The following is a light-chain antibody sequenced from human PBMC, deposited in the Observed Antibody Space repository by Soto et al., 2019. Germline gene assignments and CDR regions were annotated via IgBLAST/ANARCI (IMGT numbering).Light chain of an antibody. CDR2: AAS. CDR3: LQDYNFPFT. J-gene: IGKJ4*01. CDR1: QAIRND. Sequence: AIQMTQSPSSLSASVGDRVTITCRASQAIRNDLGWYQQKAGKAPKYLIYAASHLQTGVPSRFSGSGSGTDVTLTISSLQPEDFATYYCLQDYNFPFTFGGGTKVELK. V-gene: IGKV1-6*01.